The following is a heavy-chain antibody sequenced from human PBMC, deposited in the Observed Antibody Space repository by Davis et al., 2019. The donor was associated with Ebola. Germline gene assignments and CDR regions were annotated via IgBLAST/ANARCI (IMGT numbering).Heavy chain of an antibody. CDR1: GGSISSGGYS. Sequence: SETLSLTCAVSGGSISSGGYSWSWIRQPPGKGLEWIGYIYHSGSTYYNPSLKSRVTISVDRSKNQFSLKLSSVTAADTAVYYCARSTEYCSSTSCYDGTNWFDPWGQGTLVTVSS. CDR3: ARSTEYCSSTSCYDGTNWFDP. CDR2: IYHSGST. J-gene: IGHJ5*02. D-gene: IGHD2-2*01. V-gene: IGHV4-30-2*01.